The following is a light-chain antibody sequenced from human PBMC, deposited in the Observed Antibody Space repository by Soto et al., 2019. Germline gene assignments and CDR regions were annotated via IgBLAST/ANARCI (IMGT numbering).Light chain of an antibody. CDR2: SNN. CDR1: SSNIGSKT. Sequence: QSVLTQPPSASGTPGQRVTISCSGSSSNIGSKTVNWYQQLPGTAPKLLIYSNNQRPSGVPDRFSGSKSGTSACLAISGLQSEDEADYYCAAWDDSLNGVVFGGGTKVTVL. CDR3: AAWDDSLNGVV. J-gene: IGLJ2*01. V-gene: IGLV1-44*01.